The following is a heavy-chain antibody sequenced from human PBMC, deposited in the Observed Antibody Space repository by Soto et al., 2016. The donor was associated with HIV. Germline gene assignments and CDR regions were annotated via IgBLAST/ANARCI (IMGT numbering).Heavy chain of an antibody. CDR2: INSDGSST. Sequence: EVQLVESGGGLVQPGGSLRLSCAASGFTFSTYWMHWVRQAPGKGLVWVSNINSDGSSTTYADSVKGRFTISRDNAKNTLYLQMNSLRAEDTAVYYCARAVGSSGLLSYWGQGTLVTVSS. J-gene: IGHJ4*02. CDR3: ARAVGSSGLLSY. D-gene: IGHD3-22*01. CDR1: GFTFSTYW. V-gene: IGHV3-74*03.